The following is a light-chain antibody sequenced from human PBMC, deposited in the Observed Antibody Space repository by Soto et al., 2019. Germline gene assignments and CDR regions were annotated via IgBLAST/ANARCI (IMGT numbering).Light chain of an antibody. Sequence: EIVLTQSPATLSLSPGERATLSCRASQSVRTYLAWYQQKPGQAPRLLIHDVSDRATGIPARFSGSGSGTDFTLTISRLEPEDFAVHYCQQYGSSPYTFGLGTKLEIK. CDR2: DVS. V-gene: IGKV3-11*01. J-gene: IGKJ2*01. CDR3: QQYGSSPYT. CDR1: QSVRTY.